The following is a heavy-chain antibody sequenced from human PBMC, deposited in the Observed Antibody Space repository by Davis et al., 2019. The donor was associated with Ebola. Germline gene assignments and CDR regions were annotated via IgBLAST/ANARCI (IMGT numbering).Heavy chain of an antibody. D-gene: IGHD6-6*01. Sequence: PSETLSLTCTVPGDSLHNSRYYWGWIRQSPGKGLEWVGSVYHTGSTYYNSSLTSRVTVSADTSKKQFSLKLSSVTAADTAVYYCARDLYSSSRIFDYWGQGTLVTVSS. V-gene: IGHV4-39*07. CDR1: GDSLHNSRYY. J-gene: IGHJ4*02. CDR3: ARDLYSSSRIFDY. CDR2: VYHTGST.